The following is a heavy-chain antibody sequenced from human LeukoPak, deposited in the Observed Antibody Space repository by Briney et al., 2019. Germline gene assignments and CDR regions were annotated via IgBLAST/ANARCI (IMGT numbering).Heavy chain of an antibody. Sequence: SETLSLTCTVSGGSISSYYWSWIRQPPGKGLEWIGYIYYSGSTNYNPSIKGRVTISADSSKNQFSLKLSSVTAAYTAVYYCARVGTYYDVWSGIREYYFDYWGQGTLVTVSS. CDR3: ARVGTYYDVWSGIREYYFDY. CDR2: IYYSGST. CDR1: GGSISSYY. V-gene: IGHV4-59*01. D-gene: IGHD3-3*01. J-gene: IGHJ4*02.